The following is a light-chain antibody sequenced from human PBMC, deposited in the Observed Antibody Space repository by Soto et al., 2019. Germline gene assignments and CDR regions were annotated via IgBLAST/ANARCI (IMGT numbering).Light chain of an antibody. CDR3: QQGSNWPLT. CDR1: QSISSY. J-gene: IGKJ4*01. Sequence: EIVLTQSPATLSLSPGERATLSCRASQSISSYLAWYQQKPGQAPRLLIYDASNRATGIPARFSGSGSGTDFTLTLSSLEPEDFAVYYCQQGSNWPLTFGGGTKVEIK. CDR2: DAS. V-gene: IGKV3-11*01.